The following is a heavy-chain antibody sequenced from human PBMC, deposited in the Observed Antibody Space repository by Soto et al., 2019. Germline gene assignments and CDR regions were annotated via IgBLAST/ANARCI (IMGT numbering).Heavy chain of an antibody. CDR3: ARDLDDFWSGYYAPYFDY. CDR2: IKQDGSEK. Sequence: PGGSLRLSCAASGFTFSSYWMSWVRQAPGKGLEWVANIKQDGSEKYYVDSVKGRFTIPRDNAKNSLYLQMNSLRAEDTAVYYCARDLDDFWSGYYAPYFDYWGQGTLVTVSS. CDR1: GFTFSSYW. J-gene: IGHJ4*02. D-gene: IGHD3-3*01. V-gene: IGHV3-7*01.